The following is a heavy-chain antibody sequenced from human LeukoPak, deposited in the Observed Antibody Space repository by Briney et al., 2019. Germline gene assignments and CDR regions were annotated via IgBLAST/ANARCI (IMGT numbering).Heavy chain of an antibody. CDR3: ASHYGDYSRFDY. V-gene: IGHV3-30-3*01. CDR2: ISYDGSNK. J-gene: IGHJ4*02. CDR1: GFTFSSYA. D-gene: IGHD4-17*01. Sequence: GGSLRLSCAASGFTFSSYAMHWVRQAPGKGLEWVAVISYDGSNKYYADSVKGRFTISRDNSKNTQYLQVNSLRAEDTAVYYCASHYGDYSRFDYWGQGTLVTVSS.